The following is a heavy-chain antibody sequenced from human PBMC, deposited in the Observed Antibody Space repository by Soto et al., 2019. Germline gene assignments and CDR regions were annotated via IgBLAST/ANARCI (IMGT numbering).Heavy chain of an antibody. V-gene: IGHV4-39*01. Sequence: PSETLSLTCSVSGGSISSSSYYWGWIRQPPGKGLEWIGSMDYRGSTSYNPSLKSRVTISVDTSKNQFSLRLSSVTAADTAVYNGAQHFKGGNYYDGGFDPGGQGTLVTVSS. CDR1: GGSISSSSYY. D-gene: IGHD1-26*01. J-gene: IGHJ5*02. CDR3: AQHFKGGNYYDGGFDP. CDR2: MDYRGST.